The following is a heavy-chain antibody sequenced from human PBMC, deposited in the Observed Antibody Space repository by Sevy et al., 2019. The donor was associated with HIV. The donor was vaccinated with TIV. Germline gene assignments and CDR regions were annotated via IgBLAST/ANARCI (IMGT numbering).Heavy chain of an antibody. D-gene: IGHD1-26*01. Sequence: SEILSLTCTVSGGSITSLYWNWIRQPPGKGLEWVANIYYNGHINYNPSLKSRVTLSLDTSKNQFSLRLSSVTAADTAMYYRAGENVWGRGYSWGQGTLVTVSS. V-gene: IGHV4-59*08. J-gene: IGHJ4*02. CDR3: AGENVWGRGYS. CDR1: GGSITSLY. CDR2: IYYNGHI.